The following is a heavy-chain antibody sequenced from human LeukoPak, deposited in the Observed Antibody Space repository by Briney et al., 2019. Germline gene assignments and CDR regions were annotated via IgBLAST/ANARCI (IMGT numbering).Heavy chain of an antibody. D-gene: IGHD2-2*01. CDR1: GGSISSSSYY. CDR3: ARGRYCSSTSCYNYYYYYYMDV. Sequence: ASETLSLTCTVSGGSISSSSYYWGWIRQPPGKGLEWIGSIYYSGSTYYNPSLKSRVTISVDTSKNQFSLKLSSVTAADTAVYYCARGRYCSSTSCYNYYYYYYMDVWGKGTTVTVSS. CDR2: IYYSGST. V-gene: IGHV4-39*07. J-gene: IGHJ6*03.